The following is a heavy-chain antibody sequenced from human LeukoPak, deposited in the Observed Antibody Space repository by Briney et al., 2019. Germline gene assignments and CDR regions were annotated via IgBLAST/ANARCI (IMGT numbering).Heavy chain of an antibody. CDR3: ARHSGAGWELPKYYFDY. V-gene: IGHV3-30-3*01. Sequence: GGSLRLSCAASGFSFSSHAMHWVRQAPGKGLEWVAVISYDGSNTYYADSVKGRFTISRDNSKNTLYLQMTSLRAEDTAVYYCARHSGAGWELPKYYFDYWGQGTLVTVSS. D-gene: IGHD1-26*01. CDR1: GFSFSSHA. CDR2: ISYDGSNT. J-gene: IGHJ4*02.